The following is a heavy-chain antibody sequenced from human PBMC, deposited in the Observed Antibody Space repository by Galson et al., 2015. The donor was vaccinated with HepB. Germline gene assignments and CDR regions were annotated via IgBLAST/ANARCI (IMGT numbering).Heavy chain of an antibody. CDR1: GYTFTSYG. J-gene: IGHJ3*02. D-gene: IGHD3-3*01. V-gene: IGHV1-18*01. CDR2: ISAYNGNT. CDR3: ARTYYDCLGGYPQYAFDI. Sequence: QSGAEVKKPGASVKVSCTASGYTFTSYGISWVRQAPGQGREWMGWISAYNGNTNYAQKLQGRVNMTTDTSTSTAYMELRSVRSDEKAVDYCARTYYDCLGGYPQYAFDIWGQRRMFTAS.